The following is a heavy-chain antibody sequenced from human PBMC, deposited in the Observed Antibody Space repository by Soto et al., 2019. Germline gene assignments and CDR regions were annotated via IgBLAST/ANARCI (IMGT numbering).Heavy chain of an antibody. D-gene: IGHD3-16*01. CDR3: ARLGVRLVYYMDV. J-gene: IGHJ6*03. V-gene: IGHV4-39*01. CDR2: IYYSGTT. Sequence: SETLSLTCTVSGGSISNTDYYWGWIRQPPGKGPEWIGNIYYSGTTYYNPSLKNRVTISVDTSKNQFSLKLTSVTAADTAVYYCARLGVRLVYYMDVWGKGTTVTVSS. CDR1: GGSISNTDYY.